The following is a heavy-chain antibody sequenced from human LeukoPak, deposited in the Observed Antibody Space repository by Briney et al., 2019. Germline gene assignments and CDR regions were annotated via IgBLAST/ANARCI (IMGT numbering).Heavy chain of an antibody. D-gene: IGHD6-19*01. J-gene: IGHJ3*02. V-gene: IGHV4-4*07. Sequence: SSETLSLTCTVSGGSISSYYWSWIRQPAGKGLEWIGRIYSSGSTNYNPSLKSRVTMSVDTSKNQFSLKLSSVTAADTAVYYCARESPMAGYSSAPTPHDAFDIWGQGTMVTVSS. CDR1: GGSISSYY. CDR3: ARESPMAGYSSAPTPHDAFDI. CDR2: IYSSGST.